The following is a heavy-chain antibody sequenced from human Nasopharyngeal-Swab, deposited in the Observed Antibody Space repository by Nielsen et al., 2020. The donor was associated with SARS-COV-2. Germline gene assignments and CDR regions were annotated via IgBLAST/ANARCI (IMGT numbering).Heavy chain of an antibody. CDR1: GDSVSSNSAA. CDR2: TYYRSKWYN. D-gene: IGHD1-26*01. J-gene: IGHJ4*02. Sequence: SETLSLTCAISGDSVSSNSAAWNWIRQSPSRGLEWLGRTYYRSKWYNDYAVSVKSRITINPDTSKNQFSLQLNSVTPEDTAVYYCARGVGATWGGLLDYWGQGTLVTVSS. CDR3: ARGVGATWGGLLDY. V-gene: IGHV6-1*01.